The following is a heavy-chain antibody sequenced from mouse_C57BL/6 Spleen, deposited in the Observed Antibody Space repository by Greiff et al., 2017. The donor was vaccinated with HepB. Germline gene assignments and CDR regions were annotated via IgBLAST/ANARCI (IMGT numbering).Heavy chain of an antibody. CDR2: IDPENGDT. CDR1: GFNIKDDY. V-gene: IGHV14-4*01. Sequence: VQLQQSGAELVRPGASVKLSCTASGFNIKDDYMHWVKQRPEQGLEWIGWIDPENGDTEYASKFQGKATITADTSSNTAYLQLSRLTSEDTAVYYCTTFGNYVRWYFDVWGTGTTVTVSS. CDR3: TTFGNYVRWYFDV. D-gene: IGHD2-1*01. J-gene: IGHJ1*03.